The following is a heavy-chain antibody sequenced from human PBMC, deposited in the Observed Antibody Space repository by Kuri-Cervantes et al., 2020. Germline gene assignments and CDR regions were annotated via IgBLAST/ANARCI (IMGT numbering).Heavy chain of an antibody. CDR2: ISGSGGST. V-gene: IGHV3-23*01. CDR3: ARGPFGSGTYYRHYYYYYMDV. CDR1: GFTFSSYA. J-gene: IGHJ6*03. D-gene: IGHD3-10*01. Sequence: GESLKISCAASGFTFSSYAMSWVRQAPGKGLEWVSAISGSGGSTYYADSVKGRFTISRDNSKNTLYLQMNSLRAEDTAVYYCARGPFGSGTYYRHYYYYYMDVWGKGTTVTVSS.